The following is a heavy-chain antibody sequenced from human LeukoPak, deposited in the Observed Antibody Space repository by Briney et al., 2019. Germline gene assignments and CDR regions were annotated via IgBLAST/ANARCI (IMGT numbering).Heavy chain of an antibody. V-gene: IGHV4-61*08. CDR2: IYYSGST. J-gene: IGHJ6*02. CDR3: ARKLGIAVGDYYYYGLDV. Sequence: PSDTLSLTCTVSGGSVNSGDSFWSWIRQPPGKGLEGIGNIYYSGSTNYNPSLQSRVTVSIDTSKNQFSLKVRSVTSADTAVYYCARKLGIAVGDYYYYGLDVWGQGTTVTVSS. D-gene: IGHD6-19*01. CDR1: GGSVNSGDSF.